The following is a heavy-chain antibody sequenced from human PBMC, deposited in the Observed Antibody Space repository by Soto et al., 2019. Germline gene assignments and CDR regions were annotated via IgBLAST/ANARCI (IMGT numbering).Heavy chain of an antibody. Sequence: QVQLVESGGGVVQPGRSLRLSCGASGFTFSTYGMHWVRQAPGKGLEWVAMTWHDGSNKYYADSVKDRFTISRDNSNNTLYLQMNSLRDEDSAVYYCTTELKDMEAFDIWGQGTMVTVSS. V-gene: IGHV3-33*01. D-gene: IGHD1-1*01. J-gene: IGHJ3*02. CDR2: TWHDGSNK. CDR3: TTELKDMEAFDI. CDR1: GFTFSTYG.